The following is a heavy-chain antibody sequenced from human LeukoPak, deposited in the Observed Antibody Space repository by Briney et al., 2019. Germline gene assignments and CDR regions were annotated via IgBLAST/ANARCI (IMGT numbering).Heavy chain of an antibody. CDR3: ASPHGASYYYFDY. V-gene: IGHV1-46*01. CDR1: GYMFTTSF. Sequence: GASVKVSCKASGYMFTTSFMHWVRQAPGQGLEWVGVINPSGTSTDYAQKFQGRVTMTRDTSTNTVYMELSSLRSEDTAVYYCASPHGASYYYFDYWGQGTLVTVSS. J-gene: IGHJ4*02. D-gene: IGHD4/OR15-4a*01. CDR2: INPSGTST.